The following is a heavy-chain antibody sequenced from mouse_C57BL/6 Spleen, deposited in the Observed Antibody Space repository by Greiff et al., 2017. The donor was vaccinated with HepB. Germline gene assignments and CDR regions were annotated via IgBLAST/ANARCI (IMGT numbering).Heavy chain of an antibody. CDR1: GYAFSSSW. Sequence: VHLVESGPELVKPGASVKISCKASGYAFSSSWMNWVKQRPGKGLEWIGRIYPGDGDTNYNGKFKGKATLTADKSSSTAYMQLSSLTSEDSAVYFCARAGLDYFDYWGQGTTLTVSS. D-gene: IGHD3-3*01. V-gene: IGHV1-82*01. CDR2: IYPGDGDT. CDR3: ARAGLDYFDY. J-gene: IGHJ2*01.